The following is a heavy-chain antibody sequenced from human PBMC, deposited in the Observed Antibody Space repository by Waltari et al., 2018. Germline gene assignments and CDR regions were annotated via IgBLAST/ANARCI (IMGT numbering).Heavy chain of an antibody. CDR2: IYYSGST. D-gene: IGHD2-21*02. V-gene: IGHV4-39*01. J-gene: IGHJ4*02. Sequence: QLQLQESGPGLVKPSETLSLTCTVSGGSISSSSYYWGWIRQPPGKGLEWIGSIYYSGSTYYNPSLKSRVTISVDTSKNQFSLKLSSVTAADTAVYYCAITLAYCGGDCYFDYWGQGTLVTVSS. CDR1: GGSISSSSYY. CDR3: AITLAYCGGDCYFDY.